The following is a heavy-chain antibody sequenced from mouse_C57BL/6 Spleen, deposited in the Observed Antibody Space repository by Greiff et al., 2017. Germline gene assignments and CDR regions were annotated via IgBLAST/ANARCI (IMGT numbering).Heavy chain of an antibody. D-gene: IGHD2-2*01. Sequence: EVKVEESGEGLVKPGGSLKLSCAASGFTFSSYAMSWVRQTPEKRLEWVAYISSGGDYIYYADTVKGRFTISRDNARNTLYLQMSSLKSEDTAMYYCTRLGYGYFDYWGQGTTLTVSS. CDR3: TRLGYGYFDY. J-gene: IGHJ2*01. CDR2: ISSGGDYI. V-gene: IGHV5-9-1*02. CDR1: GFTFSSYA.